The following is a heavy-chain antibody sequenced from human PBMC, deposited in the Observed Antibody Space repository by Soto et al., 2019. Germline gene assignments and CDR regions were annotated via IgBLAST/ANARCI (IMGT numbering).Heavy chain of an antibody. CDR1: EFTSVSHA. CDR2: ISYDGSNK. CDR3: ARSRREGVVDVDN. J-gene: IGHJ4*02. Sequence: RPMRDPKGASEFTSVSHAVHWVRKAQGKGLEWVAVISYDGSNKYYADSVKGRFTISRDNSKNTLYLQMNSLRAEDTAVYYCARSRREGVVDVDNCGQPTLVTVSS. V-gene: IGHV3-30-3*01. D-gene: IGHD3-3*01.